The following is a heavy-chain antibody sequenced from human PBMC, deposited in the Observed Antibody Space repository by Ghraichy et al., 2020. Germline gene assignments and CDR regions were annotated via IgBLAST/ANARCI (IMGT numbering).Heavy chain of an antibody. J-gene: IGHJ6*02. CDR2: ISYDGSNK. V-gene: IGHV3-30*18. Sequence: GGSLRLSCAASGFTFSSYGMHWVRQAPGKGLEWVAVISYDGSNKYYADSVKGRFTISRDNSKNTLYLQMNSLRAEDTAVYYCAKDGEHSSGWYGTLGLEYYYYGMDVWGQGTTVTVSS. CDR3: AKDGEHSSGWYGTLGLEYYYYGMDV. CDR1: GFTFSSYG. D-gene: IGHD6-19*01.